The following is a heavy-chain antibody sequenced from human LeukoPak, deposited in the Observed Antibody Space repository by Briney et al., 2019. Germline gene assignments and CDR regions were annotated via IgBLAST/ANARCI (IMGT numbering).Heavy chain of an antibody. CDR1: GYTFTLYG. CDR3: ARDRAFGRRLLPSTASDN. Sequence: ASVKVSCKASGYTFTLYGISWVRQAPGQGLEWIGWISVYDGKTEYAQKVQDRVTMTADTYTNTVYLDLRRLRPDDTAMYYCARDRAFGRRLLPSTASDNWGQGTLVTVSS. V-gene: IGHV1-18*01. D-gene: IGHD3-22*01. J-gene: IGHJ4*02. CDR2: ISVYDGKT.